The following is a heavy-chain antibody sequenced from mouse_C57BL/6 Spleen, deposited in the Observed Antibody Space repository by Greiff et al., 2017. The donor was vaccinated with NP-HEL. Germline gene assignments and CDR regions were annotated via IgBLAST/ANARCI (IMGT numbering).Heavy chain of an antibody. CDR2: IYPGDGDT. J-gene: IGHJ1*03. D-gene: IGHD1-1*01. CDR3: ARYYQGYFDF. Sequence: QVQLQQSGPELVKPGASVKISCKASGYAFSSSWMNWVKQRPGKGLEWIGRIYPGDGDTNYNGKFKGKATLTADKSSSTAYMQLSSLTSEDSAVYFCARYYQGYFDFWGTGTTVTVSS. V-gene: IGHV1-82*01. CDR1: GYAFSSSW.